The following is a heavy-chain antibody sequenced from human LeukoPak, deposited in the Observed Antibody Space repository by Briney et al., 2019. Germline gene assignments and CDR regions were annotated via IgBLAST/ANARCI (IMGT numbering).Heavy chain of an antibody. J-gene: IGHJ6*03. Sequence: HTGGSLRLSCGVSRLPFRSYEMKWVRQSPGKGLEWVAYISSSGSTIYYAESVKGRFTISRDNAKNSLYVQSSSRRAEDTADYYCASQPVYYYMDVWGKGTVVTVSS. CDR3: ASQPVYYYMDV. CDR1: RLPFRSYE. CDR2: ISSSGSTI. V-gene: IGHV3-48*03.